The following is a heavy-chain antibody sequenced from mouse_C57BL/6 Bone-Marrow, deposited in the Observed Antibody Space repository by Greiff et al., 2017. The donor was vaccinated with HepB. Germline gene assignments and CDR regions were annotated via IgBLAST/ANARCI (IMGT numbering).Heavy chain of an antibody. V-gene: IGHV5-6*01. D-gene: IGHD2-2*01. Sequence: EVQRVESGGDLVKPGGSLKLSCAASGFTFSSYGMSWVRQTPDKRLEWVATISSGGSYTYYPDSVKGRFTISRDNAKNTLYLQMSSLKSEDTAMYYCARHAMVTSFAYWGQGTLVTVSA. CDR2: ISSGGSYT. CDR1: GFTFSSYG. J-gene: IGHJ3*01. CDR3: ARHAMVTSFAY.